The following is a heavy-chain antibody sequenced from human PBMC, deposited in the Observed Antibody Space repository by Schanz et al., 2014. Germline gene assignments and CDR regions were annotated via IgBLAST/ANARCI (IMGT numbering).Heavy chain of an antibody. V-gene: IGHV3-23*04. Sequence: VQLVESGGGLVKPGGSLRLSCAASGFTFSDYYMSWVRQAPGKGLEWVSLISGRGDSTHYADSVKGRFTISRDNSRKTLSLQMNSLRAEDTAVYYCARGYSSSMDVWGQGTTVTVSS. J-gene: IGHJ6*02. CDR1: GFTFSDYY. CDR3: ARGYSSSMDV. CDR2: ISGRGDST. D-gene: IGHD6-6*01.